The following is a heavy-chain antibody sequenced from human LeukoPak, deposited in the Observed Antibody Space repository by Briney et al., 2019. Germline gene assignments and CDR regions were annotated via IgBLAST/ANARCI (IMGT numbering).Heavy chain of an antibody. D-gene: IGHD2-2*02. V-gene: IGHV1-2*02. CDR2: IDPDSGGT. CDR1: GYTFTGYY. CDR3: ARVPGPYTTSRFDF. Sequence: ASVRVSCKTSGYTFTGYYLHWVRQAPGQRPEWMGRIDPDSGGTNYGQKFQGRVTVTRDTSITTVYMELSGLTSDDTAVYYCARVPGPYTTSRFDFWGQGTLVTVSS. J-gene: IGHJ4*02.